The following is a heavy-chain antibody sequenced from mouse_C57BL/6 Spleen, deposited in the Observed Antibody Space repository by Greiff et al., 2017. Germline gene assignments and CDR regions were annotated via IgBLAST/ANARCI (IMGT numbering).Heavy chain of an antibody. CDR1: GYTFTSYG. CDR3: ARSSHYYEDY. D-gene: IGHD1-2*01. CDR2: IYPRSGNT. J-gene: IGHJ2*01. Sequence: QVQLKQSGAELARPGASVKLSCKASGYTFTSYGISWVKQRTGQGLEWIGEIYPRSGNTYYNEKFKGKATLTADKSSSTAYMELRSLTSEDSAVYFCARSSHYYEDYWGQGTTLTVSS. V-gene: IGHV1-81*01.